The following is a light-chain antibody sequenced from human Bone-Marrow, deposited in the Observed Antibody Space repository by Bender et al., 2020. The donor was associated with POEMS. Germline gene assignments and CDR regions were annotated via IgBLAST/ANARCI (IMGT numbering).Light chain of an antibody. CDR2: EVS. J-gene: IGLJ1*01. CDR3: SSYTSISTYV. Sequence: QSALTQPASVSGSPGQSITISCTGTAADVGSYNYVSWYQQHPGKAPKLLIYEVSNRPSGVSTRFSGSKSGSTASLTISGLQAEDEADYYCSSYTSISTYVFGTGTKVTVL. V-gene: IGLV2-14*01. CDR1: AADVGSYNY.